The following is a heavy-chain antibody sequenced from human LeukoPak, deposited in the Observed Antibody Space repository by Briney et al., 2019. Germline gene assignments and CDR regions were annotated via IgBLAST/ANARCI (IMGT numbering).Heavy chain of an antibody. V-gene: IGHV3-48*03. CDR3: ARGYCGGDCLEGDSDAFDI. Sequence: QSGGSLRLSCAASGFTFSTYEMTWIRQAPGRGLEWVSYIRSSGTTKYYADSVKGRFTISRDNAKNSLYLQMNSLRAEDTAVYYCARGYCGGDCLEGDSDAFDIWGQGTMVTVSS. J-gene: IGHJ3*02. CDR1: GFTFSTYE. D-gene: IGHD2-21*02. CDR2: IRSSGTTK.